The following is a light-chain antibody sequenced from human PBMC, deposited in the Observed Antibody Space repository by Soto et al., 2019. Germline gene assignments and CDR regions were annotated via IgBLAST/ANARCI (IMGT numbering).Light chain of an antibody. J-gene: IGLJ1*01. V-gene: IGLV1-44*01. CDR1: SSNIGSNA. CDR3: AAWNDNLNGPSYV. CDR2: SDD. Sequence: QSVLTQPPSASGTPGQKVTISCSGNSSNIGSNAVNWYQQVPGTAPKLLIYSDDQRPSGVPDRFSGSKSGTSASLAISGLQSEDEADYICAAWNDNLNGPSYVFGTGTKVTVL.